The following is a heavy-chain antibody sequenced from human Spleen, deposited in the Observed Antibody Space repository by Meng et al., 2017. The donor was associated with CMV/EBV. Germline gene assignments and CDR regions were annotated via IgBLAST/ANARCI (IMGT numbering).Heavy chain of an antibody. J-gene: IGHJ6*02. Sequence: GESLKISCTASGFTLGDYAMSWVRQAPGKGLEWVGFIRSKAYGGTTEYAASVKGRFTISRDDSKSIAYLQMNSLKTEDTAVYYCTRDTVGFLEVQGNIYYYYYGMDVWGQGTTVTVSS. V-gene: IGHV3-49*04. CDR2: IRSKAYGGTT. CDR1: GFTLGDYA. D-gene: IGHD3-3*01. CDR3: TRDTVGFLEVQGNIYYYYYGMDV.